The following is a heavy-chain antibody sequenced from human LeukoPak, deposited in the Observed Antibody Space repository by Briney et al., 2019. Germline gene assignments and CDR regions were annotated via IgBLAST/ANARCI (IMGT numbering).Heavy chain of an antibody. CDR3: ARGNYDYVWGSYRYRETNYFDY. V-gene: IGHV4-34*01. CDR1: GGSFSGYY. CDR2: INHSGST. D-gene: IGHD3-16*02. J-gene: IGHJ4*02. Sequence: SETLSLTCAVYGGSFSGYYWSWIRQPPGKGLEWIGEINHSGSTNYNPSLKSRVTISVDTSKNQFSLKLSSVTAADTAVYYCARGNYDYVWGSYRYRETNYFDYWGQGTLVTASS.